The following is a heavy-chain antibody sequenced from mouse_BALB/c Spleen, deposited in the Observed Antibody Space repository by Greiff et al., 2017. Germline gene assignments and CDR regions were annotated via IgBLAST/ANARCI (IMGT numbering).Heavy chain of an antibody. V-gene: IGHV1-63*01. CDR1: GYAFTNYW. CDR3: ARDYGSSSWYFDV. CDR2: IYPGSGNT. Sequence: QVQLQQSGAELVRPGTSVKISCKASGYAFTNYWLGWVKQRPGHGLEWIGDIYPGSGNTYYNEKFKGKATLTADKSSSTAYMQLSSLTSEDSAVYFCARDYGSSSWYFDVWGAGTTVTVSS. J-gene: IGHJ1*01. D-gene: IGHD1-1*01.